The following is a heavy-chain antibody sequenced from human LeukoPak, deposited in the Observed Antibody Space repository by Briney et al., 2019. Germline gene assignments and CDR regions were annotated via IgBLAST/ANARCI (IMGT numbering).Heavy chain of an antibody. D-gene: IGHD4-17*01. CDR1: GFTFSSYE. Sequence: PGGSLRLSCAASGFTFSSYEMYWVRQASGKGLEWVSSISTSSNYIYYADSVKGRFTISRDNAKNSLYLQMNSLRAEDTAVYYCARPATVTGDWYFDLWGRGTLVTVSS. CDR2: ISTSSNYI. V-gene: IGHV3-21*01. CDR3: ARPATVTGDWYFDL. J-gene: IGHJ2*01.